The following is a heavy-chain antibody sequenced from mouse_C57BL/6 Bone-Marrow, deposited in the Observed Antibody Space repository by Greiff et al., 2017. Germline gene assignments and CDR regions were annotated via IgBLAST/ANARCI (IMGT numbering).Heavy chain of an antibody. J-gene: IGHJ4*01. D-gene: IGHD2-5*01. CDR2: ISSSSSTN. CDR3: ARKGIYSTNAIDY. Sequence: DVMLVQSGGGLVKPGASLKLSCAASGFTFSDYGMHWVRQAPEKGLEWVAYISSSSSTNYYADKVKGRFTISRDKAKNTMFLQMTSLRSEDTAMYYCARKGIYSTNAIDYWGQGTSVTVSS. V-gene: IGHV5-17*01. CDR1: GFTFSDYG.